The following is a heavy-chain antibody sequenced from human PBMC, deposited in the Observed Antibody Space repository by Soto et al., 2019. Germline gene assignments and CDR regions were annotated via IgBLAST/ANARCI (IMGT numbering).Heavy chain of an antibody. J-gene: IGHJ4*02. CDR1: GGSISSYY. CDR3: AREVANTLCY. V-gene: IGHV4-59*01. Sequence: QVQLQESGPGLVKPSETLSLTCAVSGGSISSYYWSWILQPPGKGLEWIGYIYYSGSTNYNPSLKRRVTISVDTSKNQFSLKLSSVTAADTAVYYCAREVANTLCYWGQGTLVTVSS. CDR2: IYYSGST.